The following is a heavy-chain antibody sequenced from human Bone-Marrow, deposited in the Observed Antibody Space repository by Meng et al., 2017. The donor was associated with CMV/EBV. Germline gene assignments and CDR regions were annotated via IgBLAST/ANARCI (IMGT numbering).Heavy chain of an antibody. D-gene: IGHD6-13*01. CDR2: INSDGSST. Sequence: GESLKISCAASGFTFSSYWMHWVRQAPGKGLVWVSRINSDGSSTSYADSVKGRFTISRDNAKNTLYLQMNSLRAEDTAVYYCARGVAAGQDYWGQGMLVTIYS. CDR3: ARGVAAGQDY. V-gene: IGHV3-74*01. CDR1: GFTFSSYW. J-gene: IGHJ4*02.